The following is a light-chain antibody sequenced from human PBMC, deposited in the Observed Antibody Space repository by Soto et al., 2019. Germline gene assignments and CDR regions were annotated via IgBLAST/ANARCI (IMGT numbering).Light chain of an antibody. Sequence: QSALTQPASVSGSLGQSITISCSGTSSDVGLFDYVSWYQQHPGKVPKLMIYDVNDRPSGVSDRFSGSKSGNTASLTISGLQADDEAASFCSSYPSDAIHVVFGGGTKVTVL. CDR1: SSDVGLFDY. J-gene: IGLJ2*01. CDR3: SSYPSDAIHVV. V-gene: IGLV2-14*03. CDR2: DVN.